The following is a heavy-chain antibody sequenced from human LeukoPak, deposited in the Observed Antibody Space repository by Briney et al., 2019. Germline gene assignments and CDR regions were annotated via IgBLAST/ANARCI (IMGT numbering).Heavy chain of an antibody. V-gene: IGHV4-30-2*01. Sequence: SETLSLTCTVSGGSISSGGYYWSWIRQHPGKGLEWIGYIYHSGSTYYNPSLKSRVTISVDRSKNQFSLKLSSVTAADTAVYYCARGGNNYYDSSEDAFDIWGQGTMVTVSS. CDR2: IYHSGST. CDR1: GGSISSGGYY. D-gene: IGHD3-22*01. CDR3: ARGGNNYYDSSEDAFDI. J-gene: IGHJ3*02.